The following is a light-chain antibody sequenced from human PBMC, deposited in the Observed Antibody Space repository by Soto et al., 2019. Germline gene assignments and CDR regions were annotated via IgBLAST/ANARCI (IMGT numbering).Light chain of an antibody. V-gene: IGKV1-39*01. J-gene: IGKJ1*01. CDR1: QTISYS. Sequence: DIQMTQSPSSLSASVGDRVTITCRASQTISYSVNGYQQKPGKAPRLLIYGASSLQSGVPSRFSGSGSGTYFALTSSSLQPADFAPYYCHHSDGALTWTFGQGNRVETK. CDR3: HHSDGALTWT. CDR2: GAS.